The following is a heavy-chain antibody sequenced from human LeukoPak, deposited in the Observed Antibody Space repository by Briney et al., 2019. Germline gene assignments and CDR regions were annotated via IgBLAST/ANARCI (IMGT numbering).Heavy chain of an antibody. CDR1: GFTFSSYS. CDR3: ARARSRITFGGVPNY. CDR2: ISSSSYI. J-gene: IGHJ4*02. Sequence: GGSLRLSCAASGFTFSSYSMNWVRQAPGKGLEWVSSISSSSYIYYADSVKGRFTISRDNAKNSLYLQMNSLRAEDTAVYYCARARSRITFGGVPNYWGQGTLVTVSS. D-gene: IGHD3-16*01. V-gene: IGHV3-21*01.